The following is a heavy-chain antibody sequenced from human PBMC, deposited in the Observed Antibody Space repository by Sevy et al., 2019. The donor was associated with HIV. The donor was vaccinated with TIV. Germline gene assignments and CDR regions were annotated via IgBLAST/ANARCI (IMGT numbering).Heavy chain of an antibody. CDR1: GDSINNYY. J-gene: IGHJ4*02. V-gene: IGHV4-59*12. CDR3: ARLRWDVVDAPGATPGCYFDS. D-gene: IGHD2-2*02. CDR2: TSYSGTT. Sequence: SETLSLTCSVSGDSINNYYWSWIRQPPGKGLEWIGYTSYSGTTIYSPSLKRRVDISVDTSMHHFSLKINSVTAADTAVCHCARLRWDVVDAPGATPGCYFDSWGQGMLVAVSS.